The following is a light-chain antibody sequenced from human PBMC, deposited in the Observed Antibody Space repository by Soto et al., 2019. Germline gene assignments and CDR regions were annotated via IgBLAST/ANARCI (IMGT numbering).Light chain of an antibody. V-gene: IGLV1-47*01. CDR1: SANIGSNH. Sequence: QSVLTQPPSASGTPGQRVTISCSGSSANIGSNHVHWYQQFPGMAPRLLMYRSDQRPTGVPDRFSGSRSGTSASLAISGLRSDDEADYYCSARDDILSGVVFGGGTKLIVL. CDR3: SARDDILSGVV. J-gene: IGLJ2*01. CDR2: RSD.